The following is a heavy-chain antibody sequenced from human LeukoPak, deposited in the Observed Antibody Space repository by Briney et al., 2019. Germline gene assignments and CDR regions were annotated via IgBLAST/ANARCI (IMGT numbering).Heavy chain of an antibody. D-gene: IGHD2-15*01. CDR1: GYSISSGYY. V-gene: IGHV4-38-2*01. CDR3: ARVDCSGGSCYSDYWFDP. Sequence: SETLSLTCAVSGYSISSGYYWVWIRQPPAKGLEWIGYIYYSGSTNYKPSPKRRVTISVDTSKNQFSLKLSSVTAADTAVYYCARVDCSGGSCYSDYWFDPWGEGTLVTVSS. J-gene: IGHJ5*02. CDR2: IYYSGST.